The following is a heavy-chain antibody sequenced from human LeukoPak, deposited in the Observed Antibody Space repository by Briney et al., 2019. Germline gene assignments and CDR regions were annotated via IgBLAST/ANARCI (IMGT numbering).Heavy chain of an antibody. V-gene: IGHV4-30-4*01. D-gene: IGHD4-23*01. CDR3: ARSKYGGNSVDY. J-gene: IGHJ4*02. CDR2: IYYSGST. Sequence: PSETLSLTCTVSGGSISSGDYYWSWIRQPPGKGLGWIGYIYYSGSTYYNPSLKSRVTISVDTSKNQFSLKLSSVTAADTAVYYCARSKYGGNSVDYWGQGTLVTVSS. CDR1: GGSISSGDYY.